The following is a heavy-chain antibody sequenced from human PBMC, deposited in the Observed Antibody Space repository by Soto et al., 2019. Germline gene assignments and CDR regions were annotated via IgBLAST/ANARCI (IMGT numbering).Heavy chain of an antibody. V-gene: IGHV3-30-3*01. J-gene: IGHJ6*02. CDR3: ARSEEDPHYYYGMDV. Sequence: QVQLVESGGGVVQPGRSLRLSCAASGFTFSSYAMHWVRQAPGKGLEWVAVISYDGSNKYYADSVKGRFTISRDNSKNTLYLQMNSLSAEDTAVYYCARSEEDPHYYYGMDVWGQGTTVTVSS. CDR1: GFTFSSYA. CDR2: ISYDGSNK.